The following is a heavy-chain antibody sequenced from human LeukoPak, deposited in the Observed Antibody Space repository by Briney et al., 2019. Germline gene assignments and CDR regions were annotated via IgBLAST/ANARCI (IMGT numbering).Heavy chain of an antibody. D-gene: IGHD2-8*01. V-gene: IGHV3-23*01. CDR2: ISGSGGST. CDR3: AKAARRIIVLMVYANDY. J-gene: IGHJ4*02. CDR1: GFTFSSYA. Sequence: PGGSLRLSCAASGFTFSSYAMSWVRQAPGKGLEWVSAISGSGGSTYYADSVKGRFTISRDNSKNTLYLQMNSLRAEDTAVYYCAKAARRIIVLMVYANDYWGQGTLVTVSS.